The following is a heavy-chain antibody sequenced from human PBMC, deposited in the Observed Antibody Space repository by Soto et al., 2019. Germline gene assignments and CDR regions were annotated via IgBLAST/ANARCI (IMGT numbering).Heavy chain of an antibody. J-gene: IGHJ4*02. V-gene: IGHV3-23*01. CDR3: ARWSYLDY. Sequence: PVGSLRLSCAASGFTFTTCALSWVRQAPGKGLEWVSTISGSDGKTFYADSVKGRFSISRDTSQSTLYLQMNSLRADDTAMYYCARWSYLDYWGQGTRVTVSS. CDR2: ISGSDGKT. D-gene: IGHD3-3*01. CDR1: GFTFTTCA.